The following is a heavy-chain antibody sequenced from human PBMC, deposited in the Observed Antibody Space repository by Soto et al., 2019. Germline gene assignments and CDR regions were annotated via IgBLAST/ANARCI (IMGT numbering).Heavy chain of an antibody. CDR3: GTWPYYYYGMDV. Sequence: QVQLVQSGAEVKKPGASVKVSCKASGYTFTSYDINWVRQATGQGLEWMGWMNPNSGNTGYAQKFQGRGTMTRNTSISTAYMELSSLRSEDTAVYYCGTWPYYYYGMDVWGQGTTVTVSS. CDR2: MNPNSGNT. J-gene: IGHJ6*02. V-gene: IGHV1-8*01. CDR1: GYTFTSYD.